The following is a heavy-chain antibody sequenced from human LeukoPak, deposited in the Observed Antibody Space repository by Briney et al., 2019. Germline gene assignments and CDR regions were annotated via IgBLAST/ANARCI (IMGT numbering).Heavy chain of an antibody. V-gene: IGHV4-34*01. D-gene: IGHD6-19*01. J-gene: IGHJ4*02. CDR2: INHSGST. Sequence: SETLSLTCAVYGGSFSGYYWSWIRQPPGKGLEWIGEINHSGSTNYNPSLKSRVTISVDTSKNQFSLGLSSVTAADTAVYYCARLHSSGWYRYYFDYWGQGTLVTVSS. CDR1: GGSFSGYY. CDR3: ARLHSSGWYRYYFDY.